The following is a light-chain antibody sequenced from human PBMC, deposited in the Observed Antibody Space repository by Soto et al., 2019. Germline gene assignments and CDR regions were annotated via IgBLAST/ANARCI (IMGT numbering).Light chain of an antibody. CDR2: ETS. V-gene: IGKV3-11*01. Sequence: EIVLTQSPATLSLSPGERATLSCRASQSVSSYLAWYQQKPGQAPRLLIYETSNRATGIPARFSGSASGTDFTLTISSLEPEDVAVYYCQHRIKWPPIFTFGPGTKVDIK. CDR3: QHRIKWPPIFT. CDR1: QSVSSY. J-gene: IGKJ3*01.